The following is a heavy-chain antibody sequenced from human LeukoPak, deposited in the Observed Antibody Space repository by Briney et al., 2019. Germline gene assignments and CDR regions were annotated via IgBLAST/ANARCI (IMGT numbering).Heavy chain of an antibody. Sequence: SETLSLTCTVSGGSISRSNSYWGWIRQPPGKGLEWIGSIYFSGSTYYNPSLKSRVTISVDTSKNQFSLKLSSVTAADTAVYYCARDRGAAPHTARDAFDIWGQGTMVTVSS. CDR3: ARDRGAAPHTARDAFDI. V-gene: IGHV4-39*07. D-gene: IGHD1-26*01. CDR1: GGSISRSNSY. CDR2: IYFSGST. J-gene: IGHJ3*02.